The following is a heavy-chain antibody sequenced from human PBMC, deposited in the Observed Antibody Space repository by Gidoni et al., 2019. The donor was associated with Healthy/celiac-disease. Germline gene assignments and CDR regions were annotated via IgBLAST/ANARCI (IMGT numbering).Heavy chain of an antibody. CDR2: IYYSGST. V-gene: IGHV4-39*01. D-gene: IGHD2-2*02. CDR1: GGSISSSSYY. Sequence: QLQLQESGPGLVKHSETLSLTCTVSGGSISSSSYYWGWIRQPPGKGLEWIGSIYYSGSTYYNPSLKSRVTISVDTSKNQFSLKLSSVTAADTAVYYCARQWDCSSTSCYTGAFDIWGQGTMVTVSS. CDR3: ARQWDCSSTSCYTGAFDI. J-gene: IGHJ3*02.